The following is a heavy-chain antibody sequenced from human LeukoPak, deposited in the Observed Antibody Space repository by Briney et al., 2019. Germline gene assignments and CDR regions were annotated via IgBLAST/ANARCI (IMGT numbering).Heavy chain of an antibody. J-gene: IGHJ4*02. Sequence: GTFXXXAISWVRQAPGQGREWMGRIIPILGIANYAQKFQGRVTITADKSTSTAYMELSSLRSEDTAVYYCASRQQLPNNFDYWGQGTLVTVSS. CDR2: IIPILGIA. D-gene: IGHD6-13*01. V-gene: IGHV1-69*04. CDR1: GTFXXXA. CDR3: ASRQQLPNNFDY.